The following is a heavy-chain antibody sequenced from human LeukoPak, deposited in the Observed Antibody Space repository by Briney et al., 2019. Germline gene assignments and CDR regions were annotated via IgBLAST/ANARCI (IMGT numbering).Heavy chain of an antibody. J-gene: IGHJ6*03. D-gene: IGHD2-15*01. CDR3: ASFYCSGGSCYQYFSYYYMDV. CDR1: GYSISSGYY. CDR2: IYHSGST. V-gene: IGHV4-38-2*02. Sequence: SETLSLTCTVSGYSISSGYYWGWIRQPPGKGLEWIGSIYHSGSTYYNPSLKSRVTISVDTSKNQFSLKLSSVTAADTAVYYCASFYCSGGSCYQYFSYYYMDVWGKGTTVTISS.